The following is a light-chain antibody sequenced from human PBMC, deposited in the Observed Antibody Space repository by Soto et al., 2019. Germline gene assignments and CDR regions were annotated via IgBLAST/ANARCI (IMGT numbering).Light chain of an antibody. CDR1: SSNIGAGYD. CDR3: QSYDSSLSNWV. Sequence: QSVLTQPPSVSGAPGQRVTISCTGSSSNIGAGYDVHWYQQLPGTAPKLLIYGNSNRPSGVPDRFSGSKSGTSDSLAITGLQAEDEADYYCQSYDSSLSNWVFGGGTKLTVL. V-gene: IGLV1-40*01. J-gene: IGLJ3*02. CDR2: GNS.